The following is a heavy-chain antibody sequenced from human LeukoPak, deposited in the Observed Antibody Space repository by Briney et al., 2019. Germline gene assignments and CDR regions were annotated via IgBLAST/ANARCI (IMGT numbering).Heavy chain of an antibody. CDR2: TSHDGSS. D-gene: IGHD7-27*01. Sequence: SETLSLTCTVSGYSISRSYLWGWVRQPPGKAPEWIGSTSHDGSSYQNPSLKSRVTISIDTSENQFSLKMTSLTAADTAVYYCVRGELGDFDNWGQGILVTVSS. V-gene: IGHV4-38-2*02. CDR3: VRGELGDFDN. CDR1: GYSISRSYL. J-gene: IGHJ4*02.